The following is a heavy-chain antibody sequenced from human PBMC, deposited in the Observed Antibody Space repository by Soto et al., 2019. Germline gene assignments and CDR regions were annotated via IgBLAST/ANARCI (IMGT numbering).Heavy chain of an antibody. V-gene: IGHV1-69*13. CDR3: ARDCDYDFWSGSYTETTPYYYYGMDV. J-gene: IGHJ6*02. CDR1: GGTFSSYA. Sequence: ASVKVSCKASGGTFSSYAISWVRQAPGQGLEWMGGIIPIFGTANYAQKFQGRVTITADESTSTAYMELSSLRSEDTAVYYCARDCDYDFWSGSYTETTPYYYYGMDVSGQGTTVTVYS. D-gene: IGHD3-3*01. CDR2: IIPIFGTA.